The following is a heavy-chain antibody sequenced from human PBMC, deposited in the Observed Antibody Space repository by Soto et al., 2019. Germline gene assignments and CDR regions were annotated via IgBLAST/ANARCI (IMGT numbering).Heavy chain of an antibody. CDR1: GDSFSVHY. D-gene: IGHD3-16*01. CDR2: IYFSGSA. CDR3: ARAAVAFHDVYFLDS. V-gene: IGHV4-59*11. J-gene: IGHJ4*02. Sequence: SETLSLTCSVSGDSFSVHYWNWVRQPPGKGLEWIGRIYFSGSAHYSPWLQGRATLSVDRSKTQFSLRMRSVTAADTAVYFCARAAVAFHDVYFLDSWGPGTLVTVSS.